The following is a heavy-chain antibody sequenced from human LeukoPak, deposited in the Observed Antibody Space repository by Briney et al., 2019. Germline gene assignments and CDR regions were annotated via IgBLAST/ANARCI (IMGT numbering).Heavy chain of an antibody. CDR3: ARVPPYTACLDY. CDR2: INSDGSGT. D-gene: IGHD5-18*01. V-gene: IGHV3-74*01. J-gene: IGHJ4*02. Sequence: PGGSLRLSCAASGFTFSSYWMHWVRQAPGKGLGWVSRINSDGSGTSYADSVKGRFTISRDNAKNTLYLQMNSLRAEDTAVYYCARVPPYTACLDYWGQGTLVTVSS. CDR1: GFTFSSYW.